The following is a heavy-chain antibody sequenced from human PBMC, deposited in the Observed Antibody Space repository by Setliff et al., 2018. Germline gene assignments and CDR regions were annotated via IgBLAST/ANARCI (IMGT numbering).Heavy chain of an antibody. Sequence: GGSLRLSCAASGFTFSSYWMNWVRQAPGKGLEWVSSISSSSSYIYYADSVKGRFTISRDNSKNSLYLQMNGLRVDDTAVYYCAKEFAALPYDWGQGTLVTVSS. CDR2: ISSSSSYI. V-gene: IGHV3-21*01. J-gene: IGHJ4*02. CDR3: AKEFAALPYD. D-gene: IGHD2-2*01. CDR1: GFTFSSYW.